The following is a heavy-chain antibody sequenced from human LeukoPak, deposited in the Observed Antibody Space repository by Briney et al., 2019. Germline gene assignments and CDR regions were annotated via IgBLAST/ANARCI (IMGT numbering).Heavy chain of an antibody. Sequence: SETLSLTCTVSGGSISSYYWSWIRQAPGKGLDWIGFIYHNGRTDYNPSLKSRVTISADTSKNQFSLRLSSVTAADTAVYYCARVFRAAAVDYWGQGTLVTVSS. V-gene: IGHV4-59*01. CDR1: GGSISSYY. J-gene: IGHJ4*02. D-gene: IGHD6-13*01. CDR3: ARVFRAAAVDY. CDR2: IYHNGRT.